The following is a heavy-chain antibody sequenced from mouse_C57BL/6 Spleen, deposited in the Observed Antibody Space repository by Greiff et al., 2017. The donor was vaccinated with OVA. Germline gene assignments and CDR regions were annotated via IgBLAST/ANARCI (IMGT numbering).Heavy chain of an antibody. Sequence: QVQLQQPGAELVKPGASVKVSCKASGYTFTSYWMHWVKQRPGQGLEWIGRIYPSDSDTNYNQKFKGKATLTVAKTSSTAYMQLSSLTSEDSAVYYCAIAGTGTTWFAYWGQGTLVTVSA. J-gene: IGHJ3*01. V-gene: IGHV1-74*01. D-gene: IGHD4-1*01. CDR3: AIAGTGTTWFAY. CDR2: IYPSDSDT. CDR1: GYTFTSYW.